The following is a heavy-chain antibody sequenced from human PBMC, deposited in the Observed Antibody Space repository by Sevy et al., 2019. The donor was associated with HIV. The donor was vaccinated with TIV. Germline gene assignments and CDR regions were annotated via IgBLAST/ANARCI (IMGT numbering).Heavy chain of an antibody. Sequence: GGSLRLSCAASGFTFSSYAMRWVRQAPGKGLEWVSAITGNGGSRYYADSVKGRFTISRENSKNTLYLQMNSLRADVTAVNHCAKDREGDGYNWSISPYYFDYWGQGTLVTVSS. CDR3: AKDREGDGYNWSISPYYFDY. D-gene: IGHD5-12*01. V-gene: IGHV3-23*01. J-gene: IGHJ4*02. CDR1: GFTFSSYA. CDR2: ITGNGGSR.